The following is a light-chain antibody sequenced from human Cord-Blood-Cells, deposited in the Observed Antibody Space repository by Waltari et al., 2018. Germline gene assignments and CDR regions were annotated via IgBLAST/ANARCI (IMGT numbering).Light chain of an antibody. CDR1: SSDVGGYNY. V-gene: IGLV2-14*01. CDR3: SSYTNSSNVV. CDR2: DVS. J-gene: IGLJ2*01. Sequence: QSALTQPASVSGSPGQSITISCTGTSSDVGGYNYVSWYQQHPGKAPKLMIYDVSKRPSGVSNRFSGSKSGNTASLTISGLQAEDEADYYCSSYTNSSNVVFGGGTKLTVL.